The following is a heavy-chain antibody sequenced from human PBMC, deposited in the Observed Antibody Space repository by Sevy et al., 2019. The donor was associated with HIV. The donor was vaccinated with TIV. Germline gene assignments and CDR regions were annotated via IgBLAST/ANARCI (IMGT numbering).Heavy chain of an antibody. CDR2: IGWNSANI. J-gene: IGHJ3*02. D-gene: IGHD2-15*01. Sequence: GGSLRLSCVVSGFTFDDYAMHWVRQAPGKGLEWVSGIGWNSANIGYADSVKGRFTISRDNAKNSLFLQINSLRVEDMALYYCVRSRYCINDPFDIWGQGTMVTVSS. V-gene: IGHV3-9*03. CDR1: GFTFDDYA. CDR3: VRSRYCINDPFDI.